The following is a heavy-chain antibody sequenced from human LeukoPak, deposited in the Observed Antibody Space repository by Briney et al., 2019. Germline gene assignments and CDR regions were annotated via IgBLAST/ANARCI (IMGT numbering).Heavy chain of an antibody. CDR3: ASLYGSGIY. J-gene: IGHJ4*02. CDR2: VYPGDSDT. D-gene: IGHD3-10*01. V-gene: IGHV5-51*01. Sequence: GGSLQISSKGSGYTFTTYWIGWVRQMPGKGLEWMGIVYPGDSDTRYSPSFQGQVTISADKSISTAYLQWRSLKASDTAMYYCASLYGSGIYWGQGTLVTVSS. CDR1: GYTFTTYW.